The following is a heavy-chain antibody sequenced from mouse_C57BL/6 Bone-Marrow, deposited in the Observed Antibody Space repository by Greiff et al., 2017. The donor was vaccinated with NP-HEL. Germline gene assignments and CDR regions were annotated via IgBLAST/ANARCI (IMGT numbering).Heavy chain of an antibody. J-gene: IGHJ1*03. CDR2: ISDGGSYT. Sequence: EVKLMESGGGLVKPGGSLKLSCAASGFTFSSYAMSWVRQTPEKRLEWVATISDGGSYTYYPDNVKGRFTISRDNAKNNLYLQMSHLKSEDTAMYYCARDNYYGSSFPSSWYFDVWGTGTTVTVSS. CDR1: GFTFSSYA. V-gene: IGHV5-4*01. D-gene: IGHD1-1*01. CDR3: ARDNYYGSSFPSSWYFDV.